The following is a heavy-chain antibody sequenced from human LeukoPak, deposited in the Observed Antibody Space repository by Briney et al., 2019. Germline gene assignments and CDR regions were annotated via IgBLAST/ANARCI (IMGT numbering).Heavy chain of an antibody. CDR2: IYSSGCT. CDR3: ARDVGGYNYGYSLDY. CDR1: GGSISSYY. V-gene: IGHV4-4*07. J-gene: IGHJ4*02. Sequence: SDTLSLTCTVSGGSISSYYWNWLRQPAGKGLEWIGRIYSSGCTSYNSSLKSRVTMSVDTSKNQFSLKLSSVTAADTAVYYCARDVGGYNYGYSLDYWGQGTLVSVSS. D-gene: IGHD5-18*01.